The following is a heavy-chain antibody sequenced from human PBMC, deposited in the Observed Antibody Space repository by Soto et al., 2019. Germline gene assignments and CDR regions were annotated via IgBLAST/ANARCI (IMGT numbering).Heavy chain of an antibody. CDR3: ARGPGYYFDY. Sequence: EVQLEESGGGLVQPGGSLRLSCAASGFTFSSYAMHWVRQAPRKGLEYVSAISSNGGSTYYANSVKGRFTISRDNSKNTLYLQMGSLRAEDMAVYYCARGPGYYFDYWGQGTLVTVSS. CDR1: GFTFSSYA. V-gene: IGHV3-64*01. CDR2: ISSNGGST. J-gene: IGHJ4*02.